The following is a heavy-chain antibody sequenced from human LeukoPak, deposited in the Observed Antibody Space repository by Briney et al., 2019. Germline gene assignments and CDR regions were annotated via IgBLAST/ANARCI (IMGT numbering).Heavy chain of an antibody. V-gene: IGHV4-61*01. CDR3: ARESAGSLHDSTAAFHY. CDR2: GHHSESS. CDR1: GGAVSNSLYY. Sequence: SETLSLTCTVSGGAVSNSLYYWSWIRQPPGAGLEWIAYGHHSESSNYNPSFRSRVIIPVDTSRNQFSLRLSSVTAADTAIYYCARESAGSLHDSTAAFHYWGQGILVIVSS. D-gene: IGHD2-8*02. J-gene: IGHJ4*02.